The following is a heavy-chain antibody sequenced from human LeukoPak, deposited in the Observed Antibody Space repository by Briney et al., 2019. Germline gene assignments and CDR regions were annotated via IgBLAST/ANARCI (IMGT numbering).Heavy chain of an antibody. CDR1: GGSISSGGYY. V-gene: IGHV4-61*02. Sequence: SETLSLTCTVSGGSISSGGYYWSWIRQPAGKGLEWIGRIYTSGSTNYNPSLKSRVTISVDTSKNQFSLKLSSVTAADTAVYYCARDLGRYSSSSFSNWFDPWGQGTLVTVSS. CDR2: IYTSGST. J-gene: IGHJ5*02. CDR3: ARDLGRYSSSSFSNWFDP. D-gene: IGHD6-6*01.